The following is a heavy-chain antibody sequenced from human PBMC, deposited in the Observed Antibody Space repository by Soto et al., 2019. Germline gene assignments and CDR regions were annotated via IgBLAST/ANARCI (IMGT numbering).Heavy chain of an antibody. J-gene: IGHJ6*02. D-gene: IGHD3-3*01. CDR3: AKSNAVLRFLEWLSYYYYGMDV. V-gene: IGHV3-23*01. CDR2: ISGSGGST. Sequence: PGGSLRLSCAAPGFTFSSYAMSWVRQAPGKGLEWVSAISGSGGSTYYADSVKGRFTISRDNSKNTLYLQMNSLRAEDTAVYYCAKSNAVLRFLEWLSYYYYGMDVWGQGTTVTVSS. CDR1: GFTFSSYA.